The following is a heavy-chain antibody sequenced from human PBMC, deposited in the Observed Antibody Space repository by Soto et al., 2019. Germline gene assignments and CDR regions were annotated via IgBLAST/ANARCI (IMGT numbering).Heavy chain of an antibody. CDR1: GFTFSSYS. D-gene: IGHD3-3*01. V-gene: IGHV3-21*01. CDR2: ISSSSSYI. CDR3: ARDFDSGRGLRFLEWGS. Sequence: GGSLRLSCAASGFTFSSYSMNWVRQAPGKGLEWVSSISSSSSYIYYADSVKGRFTISRDNAKNSLYLQMNSLRAEDTAVYYCARDFDSGRGLRFLEWGSWGQGTLVTVSS. J-gene: IGHJ5*02.